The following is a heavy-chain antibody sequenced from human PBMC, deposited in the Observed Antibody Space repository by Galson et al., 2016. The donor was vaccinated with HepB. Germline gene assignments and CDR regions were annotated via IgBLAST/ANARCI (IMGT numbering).Heavy chain of an antibody. CDR1: GLTFSNAW. CDR2: IKSKADGGTR. CDR3: ATSRRVGSGSYWHFDF. V-gene: IGHV3-15*01. D-gene: IGHD1-26*01. J-gene: IGHJ4*02. Sequence: SLRLSCAASGLTFSNAWMSWVRQAPGKGLEWVGRIKSKADGGTRDYAAPVKGRFTISRDDSKKMLYLQMNSLKTEDTGVYYCATSRRVGSGSYWHFDFWGQGILVTVPS.